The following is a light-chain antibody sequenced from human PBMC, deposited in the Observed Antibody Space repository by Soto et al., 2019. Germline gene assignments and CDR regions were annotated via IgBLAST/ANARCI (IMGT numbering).Light chain of an antibody. CDR1: QGINTD. V-gene: IGKV1-12*01. J-gene: IGKJ5*01. CDR2: AAS. Sequence: DILLTQSPSSLSASVGERVTITCRASQGINTDLAWYQQKPGKAPKLLIYAASSLQSGVPSRFSGSGSGTDFTLTISSLQPEDFATYYCQQANSFPITFGQGTRLEIK. CDR3: QQANSFPIT.